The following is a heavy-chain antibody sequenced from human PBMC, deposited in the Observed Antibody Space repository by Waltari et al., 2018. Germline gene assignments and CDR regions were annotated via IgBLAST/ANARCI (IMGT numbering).Heavy chain of an antibody. CDR2: IKQDGSEK. Sequence: EVQLVESGGGLVQPGGSLTLPCPASGFTFSSYWMSWVRQAPGKGLEWVANIKQDGSEKYYVDSVKGRFTISRDNAKNSLYLQMNSLRAEDTAVYYCARVWLRVLDYWGQGTLVTVSS. D-gene: IGHD3-10*01. J-gene: IGHJ4*02. V-gene: IGHV3-7*04. CDR3: ARVWLRVLDY. CDR1: GFTFSSYW.